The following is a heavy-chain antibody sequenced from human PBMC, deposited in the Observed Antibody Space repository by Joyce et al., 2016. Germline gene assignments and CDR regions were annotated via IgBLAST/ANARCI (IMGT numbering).Heavy chain of an antibody. J-gene: IGHJ2*01. V-gene: IGHV3-23*01. CDR3: AKDKHGYWYFDL. CDR2: ISGSGDST. CDR1: GFTFSSYA. Sequence: EVQLLESGGGLVQPGGSLRLSCAASGFTFSSYAMSWVRQAPGKGLEWVSAISGSGDSTYYADSVKGRFTISRDNSKNTLYLQMNSLRAEDTAIYYCAKDKHGYWYFDLWGRGTLVTVSS.